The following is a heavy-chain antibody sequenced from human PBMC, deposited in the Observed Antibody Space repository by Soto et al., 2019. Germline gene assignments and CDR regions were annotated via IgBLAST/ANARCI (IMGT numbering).Heavy chain of an antibody. Sequence: PSETLSLTCTVSGGSISSGDYYWSWIRQPPGKGLEWIGYIYYSGSTYYKPSLKSRVTISVDTSKNQFSLKLSSVTAADTAVYYCASPLYCISTSCYDYWGQGTLVTVSS. V-gene: IGHV4-30-4*01. CDR2: IYYSGST. CDR1: GGSISSGDYY. D-gene: IGHD2-2*01. J-gene: IGHJ4*02. CDR3: ASPLYCISTSCYDY.